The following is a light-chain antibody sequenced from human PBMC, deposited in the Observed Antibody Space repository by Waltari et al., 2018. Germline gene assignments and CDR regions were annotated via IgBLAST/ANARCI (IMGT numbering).Light chain of an antibody. CDR2: SNN. CDR3: APWDDSLNGWV. J-gene: IGLJ3*02. V-gene: IGLV1-44*01. CDR1: SSHIGSNT. Sequence: QSVLTQPPSASGTPGQRVTISCSGSSSHIGSNTVNWYQQLPGAAPKLLIYSNNQRPSGCPDRFSGSKSGTSASLAIDGLQSEDEADYYCAPWDDSLNGWVFGGGTKLTVL.